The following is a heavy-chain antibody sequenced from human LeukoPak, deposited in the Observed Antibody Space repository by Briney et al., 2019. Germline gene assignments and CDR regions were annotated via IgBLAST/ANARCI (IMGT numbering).Heavy chain of an antibody. Sequence: SETLSLTCTVSGGSISSYYWSWIRQPAGKGLEWIGRIYTSGSTNYNPSLKSRVTVSVDTSKNQFSLKLSSVTAADTAVYYCASANRNRHTVNWFDPWGQGTLVTVSS. CDR3: ASANRNRHTVNWFDP. J-gene: IGHJ5*02. V-gene: IGHV4-4*07. CDR2: IYTSGST. D-gene: IGHD1-14*01. CDR1: GGSISSYY.